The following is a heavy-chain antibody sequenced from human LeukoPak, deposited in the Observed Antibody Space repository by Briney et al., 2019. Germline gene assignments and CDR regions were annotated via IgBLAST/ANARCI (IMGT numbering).Heavy chain of an antibody. V-gene: IGHV4-59*01. CDR3: ARYWGVQLWPHWYFDL. Sequence: NPSETLSLTCTIPGGSISDYYWSWIRQPPGKGLEWIGYIYYSGSANYNPSLKSRVTISVDRSKNQFSLKLNSVTAADTAVYYCARYWGVQLWPHWYFDLWGRGSLVTVSS. D-gene: IGHD5-18*01. CDR2: IYYSGSA. J-gene: IGHJ2*01. CDR1: GGSISDYY.